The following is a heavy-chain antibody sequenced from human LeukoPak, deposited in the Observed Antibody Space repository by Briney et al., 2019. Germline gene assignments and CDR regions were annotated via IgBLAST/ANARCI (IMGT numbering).Heavy chain of an antibody. CDR2: ISTSGSTI. CDR1: GFTFSDYY. D-gene: IGHD6-13*01. Sequence: GGSLRLSCAASGFTFSDYYMNWIRQAPGKGLEWVSYISTSGSTIYYADSVKGRFTISMDNAKNSLYLQMNSLRAEDTAVYYCARRRLSSSWYPDYFDYWGQGTLVTVSS. V-gene: IGHV3-11*04. J-gene: IGHJ4*02. CDR3: ARRRLSSSWYPDYFDY.